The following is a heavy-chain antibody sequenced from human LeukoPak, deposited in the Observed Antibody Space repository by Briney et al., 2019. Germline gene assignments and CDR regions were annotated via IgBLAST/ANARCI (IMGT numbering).Heavy chain of an antibody. D-gene: IGHD4-23*01. J-gene: IGHJ4*02. CDR2: ISSSSSYI. CDR3: ARGGGGNFFSYYFDY. Sequence: GGSLRLSCAASGFTVSSNYMSWVRQAPGKGLEWVSSISSSSSYIYYADSVKGRFTISRDNAKNSLYLQMNSLRAEDTAVYYCARGGGGNFFSYYFDYWGQGTLVTVSS. V-gene: IGHV3-21*01. CDR1: GFTVSSNY.